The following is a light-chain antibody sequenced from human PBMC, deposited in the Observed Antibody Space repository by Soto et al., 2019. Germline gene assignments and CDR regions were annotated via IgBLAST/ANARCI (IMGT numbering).Light chain of an antibody. CDR3: LQDYNYPRT. CDR2: AAS. Sequence: AIQMTQSPSSLSASVGDRVTITCRASQGIRNDLGWYQQKPGKAPRLLIYAASILQSGVPSRYSGSGSGTDFTLTISSLQPEDFATYYCLQDYNYPRTFGQGTKVEIK. J-gene: IGKJ1*01. V-gene: IGKV1-6*01. CDR1: QGIRND.